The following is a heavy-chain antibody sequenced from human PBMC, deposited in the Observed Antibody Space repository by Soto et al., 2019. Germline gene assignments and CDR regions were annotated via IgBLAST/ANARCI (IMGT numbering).Heavy chain of an antibody. CDR3: ATESGSTYGYFDH. D-gene: IGHD5-18*01. J-gene: IGHJ4*02. V-gene: IGHV4-30-4*01. CDR1: GGSVTSDEDY. CDR2: ISNSGST. Sequence: SETLSLTCTVSGGSVTSDEDYWTWIRQSPGKGLEWIGYISNSGSTGYDPSLKTRLSMSVDRSKNQFTLRLTSVTAADTAVYFCATESGSTYGYFDHWGQGTQVTVSS.